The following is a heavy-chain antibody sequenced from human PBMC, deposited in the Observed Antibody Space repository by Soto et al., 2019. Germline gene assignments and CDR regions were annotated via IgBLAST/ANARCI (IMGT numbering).Heavy chain of an antibody. CDR2: IRSKANSYAT. CDR1: GFTFRGSA. J-gene: IGHJ3*02. CDR3: TRHTDIVVVPAPTENAFDI. V-gene: IGHV3-73*01. D-gene: IGHD2-2*01. Sequence: LSLPCAASGFTFRGSAMHWVRQASGKGLEWVGRIRSKANSYATAYAASVKGRFTISRDDSKNTAYLQMNSLKTEDTAVYYCTRHTDIVVVPAPTENAFDIWGQGTMVTVSS.